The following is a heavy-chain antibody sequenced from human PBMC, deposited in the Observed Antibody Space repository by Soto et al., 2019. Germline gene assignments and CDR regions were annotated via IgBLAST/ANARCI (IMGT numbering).Heavy chain of an antibody. CDR1: GYAFTTYG. J-gene: IGHJ4*02. CDR2: ISAHNGNT. Sequence: QVHLVQSGAEAKKPGASVKVSCKGSGYAFTTYGITGVQQAPGQGLEGMGWISAHNGNTNYAQKLQGRVTVTRDTSTSTAYMELRSLRSDDTAVYYCARGRYGDYWGQGALVTVSS. CDR3: ARGRYGDY. V-gene: IGHV1-18*01. D-gene: IGHD1-1*01.